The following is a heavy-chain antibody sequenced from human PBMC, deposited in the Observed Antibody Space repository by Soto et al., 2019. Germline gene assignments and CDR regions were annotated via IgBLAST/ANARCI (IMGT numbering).Heavy chain of an antibody. Sequence: LSLSCAASGFTFSSYGMHWVRQAPGKGLEWVAVISYDGSNKYYADSVKGRFTISRDNSKNTLYLQMNSLRAEDTAVYYCARVLRFLEWSKVNYGMDVWGQGTTVTVSS. CDR2: ISYDGSNK. D-gene: IGHD3-3*01. CDR1: GFTFSSYG. CDR3: ARVLRFLEWSKVNYGMDV. J-gene: IGHJ6*02. V-gene: IGHV3-30*03.